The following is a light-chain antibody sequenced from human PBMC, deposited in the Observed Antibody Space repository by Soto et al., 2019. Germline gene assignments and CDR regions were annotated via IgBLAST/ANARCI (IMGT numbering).Light chain of an antibody. J-gene: IGKJ1*01. V-gene: IGKV3-11*01. CDR1: QSVSGY. CDR3: QQRSKWRT. CDR2: DAS. Sequence: EIVLTQSPATLSLSPGERATLSCRASQSVSGYLAWYQHKPGQAPRLLIYDASKRATGIPARFSGSGFGTDFTLTISSLEPEDFAVYYCQQRSKWRTFGQGTKVEIK.